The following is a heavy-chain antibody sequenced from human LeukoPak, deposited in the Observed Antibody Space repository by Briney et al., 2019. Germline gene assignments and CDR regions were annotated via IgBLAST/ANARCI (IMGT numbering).Heavy chain of an antibody. CDR1: GFTFDDYG. Sequence: GGSLRLSCAASGFTFDDYGMGWVRQVAGQGLEWVSGIDWNGASTGYADSVRCRFTISRDNAKKSLYLQMNSLRAEDTALYYCARGSTMVSDYWGQGTLVTVSS. CDR3: ARGSTMVSDY. D-gene: IGHD3-10*01. V-gene: IGHV3-20*04. J-gene: IGHJ4*02. CDR2: IDWNGAST.